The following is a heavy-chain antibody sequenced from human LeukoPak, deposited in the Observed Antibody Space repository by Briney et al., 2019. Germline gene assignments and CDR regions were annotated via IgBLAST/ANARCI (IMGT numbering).Heavy chain of an antibody. CDR1: GFTFDDYG. J-gene: IGHJ6*03. D-gene: IGHD3-3*01. CDR2: ISPSGDIT. CDR3: ARSGVTYYDFWSGYSPDYYYYYYMDV. Sequence: GGSLRLSCAASGFTFDDYGMSWVRQAPGKGLEWVSGISPSGDITYYADSVKGRFTISRDNAKNSLYLQMNSLRAEDTAVYYCARSGVTYYDFWSGYSPDYYYYYYMDVWGKGTTVTVSS. V-gene: IGHV3-20*04.